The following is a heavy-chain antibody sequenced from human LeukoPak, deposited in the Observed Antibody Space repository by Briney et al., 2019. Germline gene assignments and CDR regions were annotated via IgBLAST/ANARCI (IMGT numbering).Heavy chain of an antibody. D-gene: IGHD2-8*01. CDR3: ARHGHCTNGVCYSNYYYHMDV. V-gene: IGHV5-51*01. Sequence: GASLKISCKGSGSSFASSWIGWVRPMPGKGLEWMGIIYPDDSDTRYSPSFEGQITISVDKSISTAYLQWSSLKASDTAVYYCARHGHCTNGVCYSNYYYHMDVWGKGTTVTVSS. CDR1: GSSFASSW. J-gene: IGHJ6*03. CDR2: IYPDDSDT.